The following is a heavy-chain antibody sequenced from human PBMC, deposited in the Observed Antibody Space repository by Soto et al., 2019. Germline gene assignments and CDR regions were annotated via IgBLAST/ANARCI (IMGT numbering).Heavy chain of an antibody. CDR3: AKDKKEGLALRAVTTGMLDP. D-gene: IGHD4-4*01. J-gene: IGHJ5*02. CDR2: ISGSGGST. V-gene: IGHV3-23*01. Sequence: EVQLLESGGGLVQPGGSLRLSCAASGFTFSSYAMSWVRQAPGKGLEWVSAISGSGGSTYYADSVQGRFTISRDNSTNTLYLQMNSLRAEDTAVYYCAKDKKEGLALRAVTTGMLDPWGQGTLVTVSS. CDR1: GFTFSSYA.